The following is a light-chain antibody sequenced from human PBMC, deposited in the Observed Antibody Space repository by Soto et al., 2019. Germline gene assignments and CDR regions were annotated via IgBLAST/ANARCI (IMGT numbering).Light chain of an antibody. CDR1: SSDVGAYNF. CDR3: GSYPRSSTHV. Sequence: QSALTQPASVSGSPGQSITISCTGTSSDVGAYNFVSWYQQHPGKVPKLMIFDVSSRPSGVSDRFSGSKSGNTASLTISGLQAEGEGDYYCGSYPRSSTHVFGIGPKGSGL. J-gene: IGLJ1*01. V-gene: IGLV2-14*03. CDR2: DVS.